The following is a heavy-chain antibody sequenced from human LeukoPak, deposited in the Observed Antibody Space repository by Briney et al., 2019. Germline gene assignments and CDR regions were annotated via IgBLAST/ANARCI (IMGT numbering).Heavy chain of an antibody. V-gene: IGHV4-59*11. CDR2: IYYSGST. J-gene: IGHJ5*02. Sequence: PSETLSLTCTVSGGSISSHYWSWIRQPPGKGLEWIGYIYYSGSTNYNPSLKSRVTISVDTSKNQFSLKLSSVTAADTAVYYCARDYYDSSGLNWFDPWGQGTLVTVSS. CDR3: ARDYYDSSGLNWFDP. D-gene: IGHD3-22*01. CDR1: GGSISSHY.